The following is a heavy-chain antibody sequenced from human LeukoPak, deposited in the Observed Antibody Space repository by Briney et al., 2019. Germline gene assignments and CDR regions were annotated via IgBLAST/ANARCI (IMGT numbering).Heavy chain of an antibody. CDR3: ARVPKGMAGPFDY. Sequence: GGSLSLSCAASGFTFSTYSMNWVRPAPGKGLEWVSSISSSSSYIYYADSVKGRFTISRDNAKNSLYLQLNSLRAEDTAVYYCARVPKGMAGPFDYWGQGTLVTVSS. D-gene: IGHD6-19*01. CDR2: ISSSSSYI. J-gene: IGHJ4*02. V-gene: IGHV3-21*01. CDR1: GFTFSTYS.